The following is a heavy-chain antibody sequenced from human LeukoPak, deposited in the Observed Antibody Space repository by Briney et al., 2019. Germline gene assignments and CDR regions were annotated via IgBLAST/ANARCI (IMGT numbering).Heavy chain of an antibody. D-gene: IGHD4-17*01. CDR3: ARGATTTRFGRFDP. J-gene: IGHJ5*02. CDR2: ISGSGSDI. CDR1: GFTFSDYY. V-gene: IGHV3-11*06. Sequence: PGGSLRLSCATSGFTFSDYYMSWIRQAPGKGLEWLSYISGSGSDINYADSVKGRFTISRDNAKKSLYLQMNSLRVEDTAVYYCARGATTTRFGRFDPWGQGTLVMVSS.